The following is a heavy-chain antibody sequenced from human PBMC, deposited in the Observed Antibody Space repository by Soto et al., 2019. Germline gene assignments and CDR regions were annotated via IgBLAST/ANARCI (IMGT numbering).Heavy chain of an antibody. J-gene: IGHJ6*02. D-gene: IGHD3-10*01. CDR3: ARADYYGSGNIDV. CDR1: GFTFSSYG. CDR2: IWYDGSNK. Sequence: QVQLVESGGGVVQPGRSLRLSCAASGFTFSSYGMHWVRQAPGKGLEWVAVIWYDGSNKYYADSVKGRFTISRDNSKNTLFLQMSSMRAEDTAVYYCARADYYGSGNIDVWGQGTTVTVSS. V-gene: IGHV3-33*01.